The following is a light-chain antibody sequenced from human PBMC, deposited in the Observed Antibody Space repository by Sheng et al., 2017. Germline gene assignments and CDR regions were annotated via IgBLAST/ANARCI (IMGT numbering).Light chain of an antibody. V-gene: IGLV1-40*01. CDR1: SSNIGAGYD. J-gene: IGLJ3*02. CDR3: QSYDSSLSGWV. CDR2: ANT. Sequence: QSVLTQPPSVSGAPGQSVTISCTGTSSNIGAGYDVRWCQQFPGTAPKLLIYANTNRPSGVPDRFSGSKSGTSASLAITGLQAEDEADYYCQSYDSSLSGWVFGGGTRLTVL.